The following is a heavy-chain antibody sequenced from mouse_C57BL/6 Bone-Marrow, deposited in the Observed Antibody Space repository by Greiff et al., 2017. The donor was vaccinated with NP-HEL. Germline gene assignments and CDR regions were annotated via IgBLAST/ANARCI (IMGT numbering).Heavy chain of an antibody. V-gene: IGHV1-59*01. Sequence: QVQLKESGAELVRPGTSVKLSCKASGYTFTSYWMHWVKQRPGQGLEWIGVIDPSDSYTNYNQKFKGKATLTVDTSSSTAYMQLSSLTSEDSAVYYCARSDYWGQGTTLTVSS. CDR3: ARSDY. J-gene: IGHJ2*01. CDR1: GYTFTSYW. CDR2: IDPSDSYT.